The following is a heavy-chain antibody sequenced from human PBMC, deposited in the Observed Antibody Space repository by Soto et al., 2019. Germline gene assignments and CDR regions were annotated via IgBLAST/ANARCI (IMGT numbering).Heavy chain of an antibody. CDR3: ARLGYCSGGSCCSLYYYYAMDF. CDR2: INHSGST. D-gene: IGHD2-15*01. J-gene: IGHJ6*02. V-gene: IGHV4-34*01. CDR1: GWSFSVYY. Sequence: PSETLSLTCAVYGWSFSVYYWRWIRQRPGKGLEWIGEINHSGSTNNNPSLKSRVTISVDTSKNQFSLKLSSVTAADTAVYYCARLGYCSGGSCCSLYYYYAMDFWGQATTVTVSS.